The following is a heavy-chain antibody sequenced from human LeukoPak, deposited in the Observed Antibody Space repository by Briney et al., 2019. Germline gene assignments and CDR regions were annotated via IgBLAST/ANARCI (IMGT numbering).Heavy chain of an antibody. CDR2: INPNSGGA. V-gene: IGHV1-2*06. Sequence: ASVKVSCKASGYTFTDYYMHWVRQAPGQGLEWMGRINPNSGGADYAQKFQGRVTMTRDTSITTVYMELSRLTFEDTAVYYCASLPESTNAFDIWGQGTMVTVSS. J-gene: IGHJ3*02. CDR1: GYTFTDYY. CDR3: ASLPESTNAFDI. D-gene: IGHD1-14*01.